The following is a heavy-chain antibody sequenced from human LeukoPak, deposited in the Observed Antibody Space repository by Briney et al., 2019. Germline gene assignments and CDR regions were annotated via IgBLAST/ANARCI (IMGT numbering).Heavy chain of an antibody. V-gene: IGHV3-20*04. Sequence: PGGSLRLSCAASGFTFSSYSMNWVRQAPGKGLEWVSSINWNGGSTGYADSVKGRFTISRDNAKKSLYLQMNSLRAEDTALYYCARDSFYCSGGSCYSAYYFDYWGQGSLVAVSS. D-gene: IGHD2-15*01. CDR2: INWNGGST. CDR1: GFTFSSYS. J-gene: IGHJ4*02. CDR3: ARDSFYCSGGSCYSAYYFDY.